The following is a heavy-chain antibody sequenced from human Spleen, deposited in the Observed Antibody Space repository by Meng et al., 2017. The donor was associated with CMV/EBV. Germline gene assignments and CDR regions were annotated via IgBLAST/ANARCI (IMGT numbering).Heavy chain of an antibody. J-gene: IGHJ3*02. CDR1: GYTFTTYY. D-gene: IGHD4-23*01. CDR3: ARGYGGNSLGAFDI. CDR2: INPNSGGT. Sequence: ASVKVSCKASGYTFTTYYIHWVRQAPGQGLEWMGWINPNSGGTNYAQKFQGRVTMTRDTSISTAYMELSRLRSDDTAVYYCARGYGGNSLGAFDIWGQGTMVTVSS. V-gene: IGHV1-2*02.